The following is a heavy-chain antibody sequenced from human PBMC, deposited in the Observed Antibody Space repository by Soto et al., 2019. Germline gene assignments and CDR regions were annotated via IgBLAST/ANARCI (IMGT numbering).Heavy chain of an antibody. D-gene: IGHD1-26*01. CDR1: GGTFSSYA. CDR2: IIPIFGTA. V-gene: IGHV1-69*13. Sequence: SVKVSFKASGGTFSSYAISWVRQAPGQGLEWMGGIIPIFGTANYAQKFQGRVTITADESTSTAYMELSSLRSEDTAVYYCAYLGIVGAISPNDAFDIWGQGTMVTFSS. CDR3: AYLGIVGAISPNDAFDI. J-gene: IGHJ3*02.